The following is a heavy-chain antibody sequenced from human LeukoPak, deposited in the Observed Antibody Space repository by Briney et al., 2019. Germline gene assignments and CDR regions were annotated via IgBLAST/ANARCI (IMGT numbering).Heavy chain of an antibody. V-gene: IGHV3-53*01. CDR1: GLTLSSYS. Sequence: QPGGSLRLSCAASGLTLSSYSMNWVRQAPGKGLEWVSVIYSGGSTYYADPVKGRFTISRDNSKNTLYLQMNSLRVEDTAVYYCARAGHCTNGICYTADFDYWGQGSLVTVSS. D-gene: IGHD2-8*01. CDR3: ARAGHCTNGICYTADFDY. CDR2: IYSGGST. J-gene: IGHJ4*02.